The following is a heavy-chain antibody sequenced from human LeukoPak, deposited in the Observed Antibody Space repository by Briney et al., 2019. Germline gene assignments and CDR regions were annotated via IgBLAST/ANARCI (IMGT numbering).Heavy chain of an antibody. V-gene: IGHV3-21*04. Sequence: GGSLRLSCAASGFTFSSYSMNWVRQAPGKGLEWVSSISSSSSYIYYADSVKGRFTISRDNAKNSLYLQMNSLRADDTATYYCARTVGTPYYYYYMDVWGKGTTVTVSS. D-gene: IGHD2-15*01. J-gene: IGHJ6*03. CDR1: GFTFSSYS. CDR3: ARTVGTPYYYYYMDV. CDR2: ISSSSSYI.